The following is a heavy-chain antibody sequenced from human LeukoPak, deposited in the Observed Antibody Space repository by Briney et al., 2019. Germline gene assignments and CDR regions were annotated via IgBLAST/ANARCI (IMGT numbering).Heavy chain of an antibody. V-gene: IGHV1-8*01. CDR2: MNPNSGNT. D-gene: IGHD6-13*01. J-gene: IGHJ4*02. CDR3: ARRVAAGGTCMGY. CDR1: GYSFTSYD. Sequence: GASVKVSCKASGYSFTSYDINWVRQATGQGLEWMGWMNPNSGNTGYAQKFQGRVTMTRNTSISTAYMELSNLRSEDTAVYYCARRVAAGGTCMGYWGQGTLVTVSS.